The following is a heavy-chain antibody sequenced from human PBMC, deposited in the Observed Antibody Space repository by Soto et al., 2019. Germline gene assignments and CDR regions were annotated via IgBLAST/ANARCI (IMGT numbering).Heavy chain of an antibody. CDR1: GGTFSSYA. V-gene: IGHV1-69*13. D-gene: IGHD3-22*01. J-gene: IGHJ4*02. CDR3: ARDFLDIDSSGYYY. CDR2: IIPIFGTA. Sequence: SVKVSCKASGGTFSSYAISWVRQAPGQGLEWMGGIIPIFGTANYAQKFQGRVTITADESTSTAYMELSSLRSEDTSVYYCARDFLDIDSSGYYYWGQGTLVTVS.